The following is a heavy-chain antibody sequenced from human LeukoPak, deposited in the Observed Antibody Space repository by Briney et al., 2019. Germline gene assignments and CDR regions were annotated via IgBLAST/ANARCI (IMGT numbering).Heavy chain of an antibody. CDR2: IKQDGSEK. CDR3: ARDHTVDGLVFDY. Sequence: GGSLRLSCAASGFTFSDFWMNWVRQAPGKGLEWVASIKQDGSEKYYVDSVKGRFSISRDNAKNSLHLQMNSLRAEHTAVYYCARDHTVDGLVFDYWGQGILVTVSS. D-gene: IGHD6-19*01. J-gene: IGHJ4*02. V-gene: IGHV3-7*01. CDR1: GFTFSDFW.